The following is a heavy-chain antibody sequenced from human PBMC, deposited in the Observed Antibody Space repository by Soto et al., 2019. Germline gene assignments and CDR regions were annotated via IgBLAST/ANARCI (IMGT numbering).Heavy chain of an antibody. J-gene: IGHJ5*02. Sequence: GGSLRLSCAASGFTFRSYAMSWVRQAPGKGLEWVSGISGSGISTHYADSVKGRFTVSRDNSKNTLYLQMNSLRAEDTAVYYCARAYGGNPALFDPWGQGTLVTVSS. CDR2: ISGSGIST. D-gene: IGHD4-17*01. V-gene: IGHV3-23*01. CDR1: GFTFRSYA. CDR3: ARAYGGNPALFDP.